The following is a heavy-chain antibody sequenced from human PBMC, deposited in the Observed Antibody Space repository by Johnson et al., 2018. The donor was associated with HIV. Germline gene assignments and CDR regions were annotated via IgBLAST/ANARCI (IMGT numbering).Heavy chain of an antibody. CDR1: GFTFSSYA. J-gene: IGHJ3*02. CDR3: AKDRITYYYDSSGYLDAFDI. D-gene: IGHD3-22*01. V-gene: IGHV3-23*04. CDR2: ISGSGGST. Sequence: VQLVESGGGLVQPGGSLRLSCAASGFTFSSYAMSWVRQAPGKGLEWVSAISGSGGSTYYADSVKGRFTISRDNSKNTLYLQMNSLRAEDTAVYYCAKDRITYYYDSSGYLDAFDIWGQGTMVTVSS.